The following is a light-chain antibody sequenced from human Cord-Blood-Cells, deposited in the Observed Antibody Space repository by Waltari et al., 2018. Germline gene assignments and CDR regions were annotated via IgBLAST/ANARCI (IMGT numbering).Light chain of an antibody. CDR3: AAWDDSLSGRV. V-gene: IGLV2-14*01. Sequence: QSALTQPASVSGSPGQSITISCTGTSSDVGGYNYVSWYQQHPGKAPKLMIYDVSKRPSGVSNRFSGSKSGTSASLAISGLRSEDEADYYCAAWDDSLSGRVYGGGTKLTVL. CDR1: SSDVGGYNY. J-gene: IGLJ3*02. CDR2: DVS.